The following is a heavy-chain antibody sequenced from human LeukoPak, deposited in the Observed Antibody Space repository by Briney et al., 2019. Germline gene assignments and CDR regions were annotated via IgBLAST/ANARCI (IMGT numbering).Heavy chain of an antibody. D-gene: IGHD4-17*01. V-gene: IGHV4-38-2*02. CDR3: AKGNYGDYVSADWFDP. J-gene: IGHJ5*02. CDR2: IYHSGST. Sequence: SETLSLTCTVSGYSISSGYYWGWIRQPPGKGLEWIGSIYHSGSTYYNPSLKSRVTISVDTSKNQFSLKLSSVTAADTAVYYCAKGNYGDYVSADWFDPWGQGTLVTVSS. CDR1: GYSISSGYY.